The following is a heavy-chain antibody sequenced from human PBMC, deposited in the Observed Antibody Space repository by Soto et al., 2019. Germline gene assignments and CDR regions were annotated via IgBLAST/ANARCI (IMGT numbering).Heavy chain of an antibody. V-gene: IGHV4-31*03. CDR2: IYYSGST. CDR3: AGEGGWDEGYYYGMDV. J-gene: IGHJ6*02. D-gene: IGHD1-26*01. Sequence: QLQLQESGSGLVKPSQTLSLTCTVSGGSISSGGYYWSWIRQHPGKGLEWIGYIYYSGSTYYNPSLKSRVTKAEDTSKNQFSLRLSSVTAADTAVYYCAGEGGWDEGYYYGMDVWGQGTTVTVSS. CDR1: GGSISSGGYY.